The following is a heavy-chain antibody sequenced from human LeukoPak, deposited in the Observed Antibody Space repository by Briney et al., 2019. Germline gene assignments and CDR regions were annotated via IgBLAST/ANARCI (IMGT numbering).Heavy chain of an antibody. Sequence: ASVKVSCKASGYTFTSYDINWVRQATGQGLEWMGWMNPNSGNTGYAQKFQGRVTMTRNTSISTAYMELSSLRSEDTAVYYCARDYYYDSSGYRDEYGMDVWGQGTTVTVSS. V-gene: IGHV1-8*01. D-gene: IGHD3-22*01. CDR3: ARDYYYDSSGYRDEYGMDV. CDR2: MNPNSGNT. J-gene: IGHJ6*02. CDR1: GYTFTSYD.